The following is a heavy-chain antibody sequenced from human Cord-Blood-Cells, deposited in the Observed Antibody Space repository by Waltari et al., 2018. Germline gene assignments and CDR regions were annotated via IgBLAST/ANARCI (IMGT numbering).Heavy chain of an antibody. D-gene: IGHD6-19*01. J-gene: IGHJ4*02. CDR2: VDPGDGDT. Sequence: QVQLVQSGAEVKKPGASVKVSCKVSGYTLTELSMHWVRQAPGKGLEWMGGVDPGDGDTIYAQKFQGRVTMTEDTSTDTAYMELSSLRSEDTAVDYCATYSLIAVAGNDGYYFDYWGQGTLVTVSS. CDR3: ATYSLIAVAGNDGYYFDY. CDR1: GYTLTELS. V-gene: IGHV1-24*01.